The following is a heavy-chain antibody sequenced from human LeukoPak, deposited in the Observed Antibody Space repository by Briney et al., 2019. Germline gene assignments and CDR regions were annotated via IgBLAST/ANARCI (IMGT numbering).Heavy chain of an antibody. CDR2: IYYSGST. CDR1: DESIRNYY. J-gene: IGHJ4*02. V-gene: IGHV4-59*07. D-gene: IGHD6-19*01. Sequence: PSHTPSLTCTVSDESIRNYYWSWVRQPPGKGLEWVGHIYYSGSTSYNPTLKSRVTMSVDSSKNQFSLTLSSVTAADTAVYFCAGTDLIAVAGRLDCWGQGTLVTVSS. CDR3: AGTDLIAVAGRLDC.